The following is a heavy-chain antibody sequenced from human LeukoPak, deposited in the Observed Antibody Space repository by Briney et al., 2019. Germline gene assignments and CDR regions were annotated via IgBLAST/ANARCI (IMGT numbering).Heavy chain of an antibody. CDR3: ARSPDILTGEKFDY. CDR1: GYTFTDHY. J-gene: IGHJ4*02. Sequence: GASVKVSCKASGYTFTDHYMHWVRQAPGQGLEWMGWINPNSDGINNYAHKFQGRVTMTRDTSISTAYMELSRLRFDDTAVYYCARSPDILTGEKFDYWGQGTLVTVSS. D-gene: IGHD3-9*01. CDR2: INPNSDGI. V-gene: IGHV1-2*07.